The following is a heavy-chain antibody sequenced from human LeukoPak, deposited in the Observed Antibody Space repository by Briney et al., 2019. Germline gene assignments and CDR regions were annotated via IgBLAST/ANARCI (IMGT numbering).Heavy chain of an antibody. CDR1: GFTFSSYS. CDR2: ISSSSSYI. J-gene: IGHJ4*02. Sequence: GGSLGLSCAASGFTFSSYSMNWVRQAPGKGLEWVSSISSSSSYIYYADSVKGRFTISRDNAKNSLYLQMNSLRAEDTAVYYCARDRADYGDIDYWGQGTLVTVSS. V-gene: IGHV3-21*01. D-gene: IGHD4-17*01. CDR3: ARDRADYGDIDY.